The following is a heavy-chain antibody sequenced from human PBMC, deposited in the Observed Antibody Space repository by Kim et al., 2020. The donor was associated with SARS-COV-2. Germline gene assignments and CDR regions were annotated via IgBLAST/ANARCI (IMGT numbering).Heavy chain of an antibody. Sequence: SETLSLTCTVSGGSISSGDYYWSWIRQPPGKGLEWIGYIHYSGSTYYNPSLKSRVTISVDTTKNQFSLKLSSVTAADTAVYYWARVPQAVAGFYYYYYGMDVGGQGTTVTVAS. CDR2: IHYSGST. CDR1: GGSISSGDYY. D-gene: IGHD6-19*01. CDR3: ARVPQAVAGFYYYYYGMDV. J-gene: IGHJ6*02. V-gene: IGHV4-30-4*01.